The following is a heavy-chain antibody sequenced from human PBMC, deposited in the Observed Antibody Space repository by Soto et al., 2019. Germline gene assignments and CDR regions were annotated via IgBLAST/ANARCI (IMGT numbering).Heavy chain of an antibody. CDR2: ISSSSSTI. J-gene: IGHJ6*02. Sequence: PGGSLRLSCAASGFTFSSYSMNWVRQASGKGLEWVSYISSSSSTIYYADSVKGRFTISRDNAKNSLYLQMNSLRDEDTAVYYCARDPPRDYYDSSGSYGMDVWGQGTTVTVSS. D-gene: IGHD3-22*01. CDR1: GFTFSSYS. V-gene: IGHV3-48*02. CDR3: ARDPPRDYYDSSGSYGMDV.